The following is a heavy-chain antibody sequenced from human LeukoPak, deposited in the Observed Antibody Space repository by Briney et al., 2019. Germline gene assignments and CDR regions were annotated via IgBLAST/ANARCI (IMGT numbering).Heavy chain of an antibody. V-gene: IGHV3-21*01. J-gene: IGHJ3*01. CDR3: ARDRMTRGDAFDL. CDR2: ISGYSDYL. CDR1: GFIFSDYN. Sequence: GGSLRLSCAASGFIFSDYNMNWVRQAPGKGLEWVSSISGYSDYLYYADSLKGRFTVSRDNAENSLFLQMNSLRSEDTAVYYCARDRMTRGDAFDLWGQGTMVTVSS.